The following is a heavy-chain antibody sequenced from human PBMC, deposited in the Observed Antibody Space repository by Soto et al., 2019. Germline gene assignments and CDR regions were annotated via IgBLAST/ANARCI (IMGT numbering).Heavy chain of an antibody. D-gene: IGHD2-15*01. CDR3: AIDCGRCYAGFGS. J-gene: IGHJ4*02. Sequence: QVQLVESGGGLVKPGGSLRLSCAASGFTFSDYFMTWIRQAPGKGLECVSYISSSGTTIFYADSVQGRFTISRDNAKKALYLEINSLRAEDTAVYYGAIDCGRCYAGFGSCGQGTLVTVSS. CDR2: ISSSGTTI. CDR1: GFTFSDYF. V-gene: IGHV3-11*01.